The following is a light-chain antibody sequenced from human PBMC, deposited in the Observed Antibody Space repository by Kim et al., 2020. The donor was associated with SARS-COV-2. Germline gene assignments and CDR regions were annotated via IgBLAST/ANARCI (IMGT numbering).Light chain of an antibody. CDR1: QSVSSN. V-gene: IGKV3-15*01. CDR3: QQYNNWPSALT. CDR2: GAS. J-gene: IGKJ4*01. Sequence: PGERATRSCRASQSVSSNLAWYQQKPGQAPRLLIYGASTRATGIPARFSGSGSGTEFTLTISSLQSEDFAVYYCQQYNNWPSALTFGGGTKVDIK.